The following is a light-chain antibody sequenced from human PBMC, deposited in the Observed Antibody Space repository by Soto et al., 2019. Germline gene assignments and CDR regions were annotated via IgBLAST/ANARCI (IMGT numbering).Light chain of an antibody. Sequence: QSVLTQPASVSGSPGQSITISCTGTSSDVGAYNYVSWYQQYPGKAPKLMIYGVTNRRSGASNRFSGSKPGNTASLTISELQAEDEADYYCFSHRGGDSHVFGTGTKVTV. CDR3: FSHRGGDSHV. V-gene: IGLV2-14*01. CDR2: GVT. J-gene: IGLJ1*01. CDR1: SSDVGAYNY.